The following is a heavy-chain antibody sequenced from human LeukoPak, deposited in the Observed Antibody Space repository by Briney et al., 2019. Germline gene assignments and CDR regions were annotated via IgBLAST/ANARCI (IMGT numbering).Heavy chain of an antibody. CDR2: TYYRSKWYN. D-gene: IGHD4-11*01. V-gene: IGHV6-1*01. CDR3: ARTMTTVMPRADWFDP. Sequence: SQTLSLTCALSGDSLSSNSAAWNWIRQSPSRGLEWLGRTYYRSKWYNDYAVSVKSRITINPDTSKNQCSLQLNSVTPEDTAVYYCARTMTTVMPRADWFDPWGQGTLVTVSS. J-gene: IGHJ5*02. CDR1: GDSLSSNSAA.